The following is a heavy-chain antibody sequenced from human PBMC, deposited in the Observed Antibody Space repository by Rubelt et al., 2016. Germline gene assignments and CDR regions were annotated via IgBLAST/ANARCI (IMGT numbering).Heavy chain of an antibody. D-gene: IGHD5-24*01. CDR3: ARSAGGYNYLGY. CDR1: GLIFTDYW. V-gene: IGHV3-74*01. Sequence: ESGGGLVQPGGSLRLSCTASGLIFTDYWFHWVRQAPGKGLVWVSHISKHGEYTAYADSVKGRFTISRDNARNTLYLQVNSLTVEDTAVYFCARSAGGYNYLGYWGQGTLVTVSS. CDR2: ISKHGEYT. J-gene: IGHJ4*02.